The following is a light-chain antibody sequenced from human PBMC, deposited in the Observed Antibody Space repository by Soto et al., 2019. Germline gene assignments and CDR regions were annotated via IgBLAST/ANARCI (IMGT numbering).Light chain of an antibody. CDR1: QSVSNNY. V-gene: IGKV3-20*01. CDR2: GAS. Sequence: EIVLTQSPGTLSLSPGERATLSCISSQSVSNNYLAWYQQKPGQAPRLLIYGASNRATGIPDRFSGSGSGTDFTLTISRLEPEDFAVYYCQQYGSSPITFGQGTRLEIK. J-gene: IGKJ5*01. CDR3: QQYGSSPIT.